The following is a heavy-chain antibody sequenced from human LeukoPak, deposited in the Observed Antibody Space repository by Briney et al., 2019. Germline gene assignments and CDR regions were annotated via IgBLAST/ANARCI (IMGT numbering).Heavy chain of an antibody. V-gene: IGHV3-48*04. CDR1: GFTFSSYT. CDR3: ARDSSSWSWAEYFQH. CDR2: INTGSSTI. Sequence: GGSLRLSCAASGFTFSSYTMNWVRQAPGRGLEWVSYINTGSSTIYYADSVKGRFTTSRDNAKNSLFLQMNSLRAEDTAVYYCARDSSSWSWAEYFQHWGQGTLVTVSS. D-gene: IGHD6-13*01. J-gene: IGHJ1*01.